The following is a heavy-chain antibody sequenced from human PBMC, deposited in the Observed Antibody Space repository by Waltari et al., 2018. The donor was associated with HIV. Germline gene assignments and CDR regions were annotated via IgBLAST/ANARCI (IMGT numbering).Heavy chain of an antibody. V-gene: IGHV4-61*02. CDR2: VYTSGST. D-gene: IGHD3-10*01. J-gene: IGHJ5*02. CDR3: ARVTSCMVRGGFVWSWFDP. CDR1: GGSISSGSYS. Sequence: QVQLQESGPGLVKPSQTLSLNCPVSGGSISSGSYSWSWFRQPAGKGLEWIGRVYTSGSTNYNPSLKSRVTISGDTPKNQFSLKLSSVTAADTAVYYCARVTSCMVRGGFVWSWFDPWGQGTLVTVSS.